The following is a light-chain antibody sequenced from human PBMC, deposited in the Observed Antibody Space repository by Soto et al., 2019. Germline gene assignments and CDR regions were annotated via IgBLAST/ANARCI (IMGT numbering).Light chain of an antibody. CDR3: CSYAGISTFVI. CDR2: EGS. CDR1: SSDVGSYNL. V-gene: IGLV2-23*03. Sequence: QSALTQPASVSGSPGQSIAISCTGTSSDVGSYNLVSWYQQHPGKAPKVMIYEGSKRPSGVSDRFSGSKSGNTASLTISGLQADDEADYYCCSYAGISTFVIFGGGTKLTVL. J-gene: IGLJ2*01.